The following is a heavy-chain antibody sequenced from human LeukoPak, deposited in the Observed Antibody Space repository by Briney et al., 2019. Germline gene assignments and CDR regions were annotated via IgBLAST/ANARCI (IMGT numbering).Heavy chain of an antibody. D-gene: IGHD6-13*01. Sequence: PGGSLRLSCAASGFTFSSYAMSWVRQAPGKGLEWVSVISDSGGSTYYADSVKGRFTISRDNSKNTLYLQMNSLRAEDTAIYYCAKNMYSSSLGDNWGQGTLVTVSS. V-gene: IGHV3-23*01. CDR3: AKNMYSSSLGDN. CDR2: ISDSGGST. J-gene: IGHJ4*02. CDR1: GFTFSSYA.